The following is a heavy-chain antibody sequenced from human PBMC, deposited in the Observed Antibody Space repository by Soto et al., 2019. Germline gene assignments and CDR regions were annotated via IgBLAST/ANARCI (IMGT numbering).Heavy chain of an antibody. V-gene: IGHV3-30-3*01. CDR2: ISYDGSNK. CDR1: GFAFSSYA. J-gene: IGHJ4*02. CDR3: ARDLSGSGD. D-gene: IGHD3-10*01. Sequence: QVQLVESGGGVVQPGRSLRLSCAASGFAFSSYAMHWVRQAPGKGLEWVAVISYDGSNKYYADSVKGRFTISRDNSKNTVYLLMNSLRAEDTAVYYCARDLSGSGDWGQGTLVTVSS.